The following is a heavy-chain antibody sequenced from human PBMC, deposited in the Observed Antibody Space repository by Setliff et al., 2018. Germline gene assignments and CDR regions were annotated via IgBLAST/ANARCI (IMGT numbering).Heavy chain of an antibody. D-gene: IGHD3-16*01. CDR2: LNPRTGGT. J-gene: IGHJ6*03. V-gene: IGHV1-2*06. CDR1: GYSFTDFY. Sequence: EASVKVSCKTSGYSFTDFYIHWVRHAPGHGLEWLGRLNPRTGGTNLPQRFQGRVTMTRDTSMKTAFLEMSGLTSDDTAIFYCAKGGGRLSISQSYFHMDVWGAGTTVTVSS. CDR3: AKGGGRLSISQSYFHMDV.